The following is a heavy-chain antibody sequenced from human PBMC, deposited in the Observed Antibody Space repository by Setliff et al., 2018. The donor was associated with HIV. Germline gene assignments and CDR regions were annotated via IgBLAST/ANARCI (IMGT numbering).Heavy chain of an antibody. V-gene: IGHV3-23*01. Sequence: PGGSLRLSCAASGFTFSSYAMSWVRQASGKGLEWVSAISGSGGSTYYADSVKGRFTISRDNSKNTLYLQMKSLRVEDTALYYCAKSLSPGDYYNFLSGYSPFDYWGQGTLVTVSS. J-gene: IGHJ4*02. CDR1: GFTFSSYA. CDR3: AKSLSPGDYYNFLSGYSPFDY. D-gene: IGHD3-3*01. CDR2: ISGSGGST.